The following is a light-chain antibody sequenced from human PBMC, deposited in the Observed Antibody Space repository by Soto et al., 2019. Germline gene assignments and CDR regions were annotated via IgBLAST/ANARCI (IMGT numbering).Light chain of an antibody. V-gene: IGLV2-23*02. J-gene: IGLJ2*01. CDR1: NGDVGSYDL. CDR3: CSYAGGNTLI. CDR2: EVN. Sequence: QSALTQPASVSGSPGQSITISCTGTNGDVGSYDLVSWYQQYPGKAPKLIIYEVNKRPSGVSNRFSGAKSGNTASLTISGLQTEDEADYVCCSYAGGNTLIFGGGTKVTVL.